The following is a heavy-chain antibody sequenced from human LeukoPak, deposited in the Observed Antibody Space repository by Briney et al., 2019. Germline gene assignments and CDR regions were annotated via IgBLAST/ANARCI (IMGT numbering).Heavy chain of an antibody. CDR3: AKDRRPYSSSSEVLDY. J-gene: IGHJ4*02. Sequence: GGSLRLSCAASGFTFSSYAMSWVRQAPGKGLEWVSAISGSGGSTYYADSVKGRFTISGDNSKNTLYLQMNSLRAEDTAVYYCAKDRRPYSSSSEVLDYWGQGTLVTVSS. V-gene: IGHV3-23*01. CDR2: ISGSGGST. CDR1: GFTFSSYA. D-gene: IGHD6-6*01.